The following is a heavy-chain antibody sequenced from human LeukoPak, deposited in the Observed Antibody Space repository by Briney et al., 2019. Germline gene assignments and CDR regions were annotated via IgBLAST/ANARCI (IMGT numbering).Heavy chain of an antibody. V-gene: IGHV1-18*01. CDR2: ISGYTGNT. Sequence: GASVKVSCKASGYTFTSYGISWVRQAPGRGLEWMGWISGYTGNTKYTQKFQGRVTMTTDTSTTTAYMELKSLRSDDTAVYYCARGSLLAYTMDVWGKGTTVTVSS. CDR1: GYTFTSYG. D-gene: IGHD2-8*02. J-gene: IGHJ6*03. CDR3: ARGSLLAYTMDV.